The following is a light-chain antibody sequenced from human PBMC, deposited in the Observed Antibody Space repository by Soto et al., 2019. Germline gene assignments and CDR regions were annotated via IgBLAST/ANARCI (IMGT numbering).Light chain of an antibody. Sequence: DIRMTQSPSSVSASVGDTVTITCRASQDINVYLNWYQQKPGEVPKLLIYSASSLHSGVPSRFTGSGSETDFTLTIRSLQPEDFATYYCQHGYVAPYNFGQGTKVDIK. J-gene: IGKJ2*01. CDR1: QDINVY. CDR3: QHGYVAPYN. V-gene: IGKV1-39*01. CDR2: SAS.